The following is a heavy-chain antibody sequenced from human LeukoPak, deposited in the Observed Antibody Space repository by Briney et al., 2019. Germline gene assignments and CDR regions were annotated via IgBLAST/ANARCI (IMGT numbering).Heavy chain of an antibody. CDR1: GYTFTTYG. CDR3: ARAAGFWSGYFGPNWFDP. CDR2: INPNSGGT. J-gene: IGHJ5*02. D-gene: IGHD3-3*01. V-gene: IGHV1-2*06. Sequence: GASVKVSCKASGYTFTTYGISWVRQAPGQGLEWMGRINPNSGGTNYAQKFQGRVTMTRDTSISTAYMELSRLRSDDTAVYYCARAAGFWSGYFGPNWFDPWGQGTLVTVSS.